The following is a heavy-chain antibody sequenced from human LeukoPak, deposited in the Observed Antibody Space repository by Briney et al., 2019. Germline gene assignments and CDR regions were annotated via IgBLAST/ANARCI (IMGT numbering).Heavy chain of an antibody. CDR1: GGSISSYY. D-gene: IGHD2-15*01. Sequence: PSETLSLTCTVSGGSISSYYWSWIRQPPGRGLEWIGYIYYSASTNSPPPLKSRVTLSVDPSKNQFSLKLSSVTPADPAVYYCARQGRGLLADRFDPWGQGTLVPVSS. V-gene: IGHV4-59*08. J-gene: IGHJ5*02. CDR3: ARQGRGLLADRFDP. CDR2: IYYSAST.